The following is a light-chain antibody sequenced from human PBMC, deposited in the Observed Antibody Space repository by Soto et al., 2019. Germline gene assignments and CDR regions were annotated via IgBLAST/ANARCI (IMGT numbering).Light chain of an antibody. CDR1: QNIRSN. CDR2: GAS. V-gene: IGKV3-15*01. J-gene: IGKJ1*01. Sequence: EIVMAQTPATLSVSPGERDTLSCRARQNIRSNLAWYQQIPGQAPRLLIHGASSSATGIPARFSGSGSGTEFTHTISGLQSEDYAVYYCQQYNNWPLWTFGQGTNVEL. CDR3: QQYNNWPLWT.